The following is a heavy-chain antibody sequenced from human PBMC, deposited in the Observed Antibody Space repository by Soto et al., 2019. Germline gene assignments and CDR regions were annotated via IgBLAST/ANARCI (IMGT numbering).Heavy chain of an antibody. V-gene: IGHV1-18*04. CDR3: ARVRIVGATNYCFDP. D-gene: IGHD1-26*01. CDR1: GYTFTSYG. J-gene: IGHJ5*02. Sequence: ASVKVSCKASGYTFTSYGISWVRQAPGQGLEWMGWISAYNGNTNYAQKLQGRVTMTTDTSTSTAYMELRSLRSDDTAVYYCARVRIVGATNYCFDPWGQGTLVTVSS. CDR2: ISAYNGNT.